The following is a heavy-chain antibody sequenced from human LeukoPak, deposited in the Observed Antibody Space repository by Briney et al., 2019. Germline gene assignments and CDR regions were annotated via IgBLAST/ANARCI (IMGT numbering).Heavy chain of an antibody. CDR3: ARGEEFYDSSGYRRLDS. V-gene: IGHV3-64*01. CDR2: ISSNGANT. D-gene: IGHD3-22*01. CDR1: GFTFSNHA. J-gene: IGHJ4*02. Sequence: GGSLRLSCAASGFTFSNHAMQWFRQAPGKALEYAAVISSNGANTFHAKSLNDRFTISRDNSKNILYLQMGSLRAEDMAVYYCARGEEFYDSSGYRRLDSWGQGTLVVVSS.